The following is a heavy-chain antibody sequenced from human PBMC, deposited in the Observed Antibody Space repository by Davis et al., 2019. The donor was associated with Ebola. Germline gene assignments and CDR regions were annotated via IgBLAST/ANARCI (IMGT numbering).Heavy chain of an antibody. V-gene: IGHV4-34*01. CDR2: IYYSGST. D-gene: IGHD6-13*01. J-gene: IGHJ4*02. Sequence: SETLSLTCAVYGGSFSGYYWDWIRQPPGKGLEWIGSIYYSGSTYYNPSLRSRVTISVDRSKNQFSLRMSSVTAADTAVYYCARRSSSREAAVTSHDYWGQGTLVTVSS. CDR1: GGSFSGYY. CDR3: ARRSSSREAAVTSHDY.